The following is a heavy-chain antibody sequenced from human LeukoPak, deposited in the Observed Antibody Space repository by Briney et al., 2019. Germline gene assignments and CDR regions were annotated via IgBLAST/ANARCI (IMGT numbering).Heavy chain of an antibody. CDR2: IYPGDSDT. Sequence: GAPLQISCQASGSTFTNYWIGWARQLPGKVLKWMRIIYPGDSDTRYSPSFQGQVTISADKSISTAFLQWSSLKASDTAMYYCARSIAVTGRGNWFDPWGQGTLVTVSS. V-gene: IGHV5-51*01. CDR3: ARSIAVTGRGNWFDP. D-gene: IGHD6-19*01. CDR1: GSTFTNYW. J-gene: IGHJ5*02.